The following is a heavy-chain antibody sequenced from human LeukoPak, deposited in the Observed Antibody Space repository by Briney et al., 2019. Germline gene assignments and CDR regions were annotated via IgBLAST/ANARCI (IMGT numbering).Heavy chain of an antibody. CDR3: ARGGRRANYGGNSGFDY. J-gene: IGHJ4*02. Sequence: GGSLRLSCAASGFTFSSYSMIWARQAPGKGLEWVSYISSSSSTIYYADSVKGRFTISRDNAKNSLYLQMNSLRDEDTAVYYCARGGRRANYGGNSGFDYWGQGTLVTVSS. V-gene: IGHV3-48*02. CDR2: ISSSSSTI. D-gene: IGHD4-23*01. CDR1: GFTFSSYS.